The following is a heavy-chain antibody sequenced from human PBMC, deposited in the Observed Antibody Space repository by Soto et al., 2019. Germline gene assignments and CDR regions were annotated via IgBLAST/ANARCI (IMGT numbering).Heavy chain of an antibody. CDR2: IYPGDSDS. Sequence: GESLKISCKVSGYIFTTYWIAWVRQMPGKGLEWMGIIYPGDSDSSYSPSFQGQVTISADKSINTAYLHWSSLKASDTAIYYCAKHEGYCSTTTCSNFDYWGQGTLVTVSS. D-gene: IGHD2-2*01. CDR1: GYIFTTYW. CDR3: AKHEGYCSTTTCSNFDY. J-gene: IGHJ4*02. V-gene: IGHV5-51*01.